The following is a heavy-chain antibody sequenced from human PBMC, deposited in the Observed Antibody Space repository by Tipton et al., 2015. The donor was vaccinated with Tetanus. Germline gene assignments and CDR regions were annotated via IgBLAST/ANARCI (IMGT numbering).Heavy chain of an antibody. Sequence: TLSLTCTVSGGSISNTDYYWGWIRQPPGKGLEWIGSIYYSGNTYYNPSLKSRVTISVDTSKNQFSLKLSSVTAVDTAVYYCARHAGYSGYQLFDYWGQGTLVTVSS. CDR1: GGSISNTDYY. D-gene: IGHD5-12*01. CDR2: IYYSGNT. V-gene: IGHV4-39*01. CDR3: ARHAGYSGYQLFDY. J-gene: IGHJ4*02.